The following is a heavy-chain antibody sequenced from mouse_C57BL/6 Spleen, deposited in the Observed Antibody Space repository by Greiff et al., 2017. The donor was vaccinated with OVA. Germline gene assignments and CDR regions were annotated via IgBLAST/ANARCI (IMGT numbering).Heavy chain of an antibody. CDR1: GYTFTSYW. CDR2: IHPNSGST. Sequence: QVQLQQPGAELVKPGASVKLSCKASGYTFTSYWMHWVKQRPGQGLEWIGMIHPNSGSTNYNEKFKSKATLTVDKSSSTAYMQLSSLTSEDSAVYYCARWDAYYSNPYFDYWGQGTTLTVSS. J-gene: IGHJ2*01. CDR3: ARWDAYYSNPYFDY. D-gene: IGHD2-5*01. V-gene: IGHV1-64*01.